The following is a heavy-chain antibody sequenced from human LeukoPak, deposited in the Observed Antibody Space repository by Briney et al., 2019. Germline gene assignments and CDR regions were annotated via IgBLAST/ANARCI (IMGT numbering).Heavy chain of an antibody. Sequence: ASVKVSCKASGYTFTGYYMHWVRQAPGQGLEWMGWINPNSSGTNYAQKFQDRVTMTRDTSISTAYMELSRLRSDDTALYYCARGGMITFGGVIVSYAFDIWGQGTMVTVSS. CDR2: INPNSSGT. D-gene: IGHD3-16*02. V-gene: IGHV1-2*02. CDR3: ARGGMITFGGVIVSYAFDI. CDR1: GYTFTGYY. J-gene: IGHJ3*02.